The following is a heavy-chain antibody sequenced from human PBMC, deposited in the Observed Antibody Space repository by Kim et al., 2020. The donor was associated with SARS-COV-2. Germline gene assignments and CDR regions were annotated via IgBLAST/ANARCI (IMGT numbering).Heavy chain of an antibody. D-gene: IGHD4-17*01. Sequence: GGSLRLSCAASGFTFSSYAMSWVRQAPGKGLEWVSAISGSGGSTYYADSVKGRFTISRDNSKNTLYLQMNSLRAEDTAVYYCAILPASYGGISSYYSGMDVWGQGTTVTVSS. J-gene: IGHJ6*02. CDR2: ISGSGGST. CDR1: GFTFSSYA. CDR3: AILPASYGGISSYYSGMDV. V-gene: IGHV3-23*01.